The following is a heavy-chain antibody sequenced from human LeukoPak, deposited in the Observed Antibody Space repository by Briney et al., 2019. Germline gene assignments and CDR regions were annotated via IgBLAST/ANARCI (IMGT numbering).Heavy chain of an antibody. CDR3: ARDHGSAYYRAPRH. J-gene: IGHJ4*02. CDR2: INPSGGST. Sequence: ASVKVSFKASGYIFTNHYMHWVRQAPGQGLEWMGTINPSGGSTTYAQKFQGRVTMTRDTSTSTVYMELSSLRSEDTAVYYCARDHGSAYYRAPRHWGQGTLVTVSS. CDR1: GYIFTNHY. D-gene: IGHD3-10*01. V-gene: IGHV1-46*01.